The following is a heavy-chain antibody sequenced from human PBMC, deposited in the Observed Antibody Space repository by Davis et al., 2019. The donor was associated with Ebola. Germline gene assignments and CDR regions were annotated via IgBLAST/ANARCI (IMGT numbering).Heavy chain of an antibody. Sequence: AASVKVSCTASGYTFTSYGITWVRQAPGQGLEWMGWISAYDGNTNYVQKFQGRVTMTTDTSTSTAYLELRSLRSDDTAVYYCARVFGEIVATNFDFWGQGTLVTVSS. V-gene: IGHV1-18*04. CDR1: GYTFTSYG. CDR3: ARVFGEIVATNFDF. CDR2: ISAYDGNT. D-gene: IGHD5-12*01. J-gene: IGHJ4*02.